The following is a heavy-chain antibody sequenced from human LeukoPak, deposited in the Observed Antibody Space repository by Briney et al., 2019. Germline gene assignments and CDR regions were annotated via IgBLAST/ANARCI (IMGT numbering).Heavy chain of an antibody. CDR3: ARTGSALTENYYHYYYMDV. J-gene: IGHJ6*03. Sequence: ASVKVSCKASGYTFTSYGISWVRQAPGQGLEWMGWISAYNGNTNYAQKLQGRVTMTTDTSTSTAYMELRSLRSDDTAVYYCARTGSALTENYYHYYYMDVWGKGTTVTVSS. CDR1: GYTFTSYG. V-gene: IGHV1-18*01. CDR2: ISAYNGNT. D-gene: IGHD1-14*01.